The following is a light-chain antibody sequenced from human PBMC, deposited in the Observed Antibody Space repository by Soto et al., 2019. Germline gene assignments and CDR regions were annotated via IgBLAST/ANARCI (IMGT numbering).Light chain of an antibody. CDR2: DVS. Sequence: QSALTQPASVSGSAGQSITISCTGTSNDVGNHNYVSWYQHFSGKAPKLVIYDVSYRPSGVSNRFSGSKSGNTASLTISGLQTEDEADYYCSSYTNTITYVFGTGTKVTVL. J-gene: IGLJ1*01. CDR3: SSYTNTITYV. CDR1: SNDVGNHNY. V-gene: IGLV2-14*03.